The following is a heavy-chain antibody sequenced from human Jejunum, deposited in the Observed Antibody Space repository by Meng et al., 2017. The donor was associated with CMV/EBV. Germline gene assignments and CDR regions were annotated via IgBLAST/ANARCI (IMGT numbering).Heavy chain of an antibody. D-gene: IGHD2-2*01. J-gene: IGHJ4*02. CDR3: ARGNLGYCSSTSCLPDY. V-gene: IGHV4-4*02. CDR1: GSISSSTW. CDR2: VYHSGST. Sequence: GSISSSTWCSWVRQPPGKGLEWIGEVYHSGSTNYNPSLKSRVTISVDKSKNQFSLKLSSVTAADTAVYYCARGNLGYCSSTSCLPDYWGQGTLVTVSS.